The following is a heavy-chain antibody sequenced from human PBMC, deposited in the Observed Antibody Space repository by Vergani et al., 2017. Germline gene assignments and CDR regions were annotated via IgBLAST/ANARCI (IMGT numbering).Heavy chain of an antibody. CDR1: GFTFTSYH. CDR2: IDPNSVDT. J-gene: IGHJ4*02. CDR3: ARELDTMIVAFDY. D-gene: IGHD3-22*01. V-gene: IGHV1-2*06. Sequence: QVQLVQSGAEVKKPGASVRVSCKASGFTFTSYHIHWVRQAPGQGLDWLGRIDPNSVDTRYSQRFQDRVTITRDTSINTAYMEMSRLRSDDTAVYYCARELDTMIVAFDYWGQGTLVTVSS.